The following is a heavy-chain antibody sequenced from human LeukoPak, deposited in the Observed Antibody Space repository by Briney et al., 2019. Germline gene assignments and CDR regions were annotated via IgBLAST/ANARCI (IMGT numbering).Heavy chain of an antibody. V-gene: IGHV4-59*01. CDR2: IYYSGST. CDR3: ARGFVVVVPAALGGYYFDY. Sequence: PSETLSLTCTVSGGSISSYYWSWIRQPPGKGLEWIGYIYYSGSTNYNPSLKSRVTISVDTSRNQFSLKLSSVTAADTAVYYCARGFVVVVPAALGGYYFDYWGQGTLVTVSS. D-gene: IGHD2-2*01. J-gene: IGHJ4*02. CDR1: GGSISSYY.